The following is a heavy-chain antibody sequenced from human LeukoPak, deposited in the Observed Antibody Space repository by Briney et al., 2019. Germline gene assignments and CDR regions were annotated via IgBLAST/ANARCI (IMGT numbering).Heavy chain of an antibody. Sequence: GESLKISCKASGYSLTSYWIAWVRQMPGKGLEWMGIIYPGDSDTRYSPSFQGQVTISVDKSISTAYLQWSSLKASDTAMYYCARRRGYSGYDDFWGQGTLVTVSS. V-gene: IGHV5-51*01. J-gene: IGHJ4*02. CDR2: IYPGDSDT. CDR3: ARRRGYSGYDDF. D-gene: IGHD5-12*01. CDR1: GYSLTSYW.